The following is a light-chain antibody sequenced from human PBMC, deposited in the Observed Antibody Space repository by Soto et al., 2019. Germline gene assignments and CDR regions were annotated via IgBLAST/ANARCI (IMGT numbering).Light chain of an antibody. CDR1: SGDIGDYNY. J-gene: IGLJ1*01. CDR3: CSYTRSGTII. V-gene: IGLV2-14*04. Sequence: SPGQSITISCVGTSGDIGDYNYVSWYQQHPGKVPKVIIYDVSNRPSGVSYCFSGTKSGNTASLTVSGLQAEDEADYYCCSYTRSGTIIFGTGTKVTVL. CDR2: DVS.